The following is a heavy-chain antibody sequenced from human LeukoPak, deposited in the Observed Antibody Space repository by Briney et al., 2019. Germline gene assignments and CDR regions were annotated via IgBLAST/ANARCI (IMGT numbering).Heavy chain of an antibody. V-gene: IGHV3-7*01. D-gene: IGHD6-19*01. CDR3: AYSSGPPYFDY. Sequence: PGGSLRLSCAASGFTFSSYWMSWVRQAPGKGLEWVANIKQDGSEKYYVDSVKGRLTISRDNAKNSLYLQMNSLRAEDTAVYYCAYSSGPPYFDYWGQGTLVTVSS. CDR2: IKQDGSEK. J-gene: IGHJ4*02. CDR1: GFTFSSYW.